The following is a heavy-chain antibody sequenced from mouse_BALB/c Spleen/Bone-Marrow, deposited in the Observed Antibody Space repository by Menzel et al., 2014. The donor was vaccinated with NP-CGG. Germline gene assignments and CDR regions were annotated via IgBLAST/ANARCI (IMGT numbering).Heavy chain of an antibody. CDR2: IHPGSGGT. V-gene: IGHV1-15*01. J-gene: IGHJ4*01. Sequence: VQLQQSGAELVRPGASVKLSCKALGYTFTDYEMHWVKQTPEHGLEWIGAIHPGSGGTAYNQKFKGKATLTADKSSGPAFQEVSRLTSEDSSFYFRTKGRIPHHAKDHWGQGTSGTGSS. CDR1: GYTFTDYE. D-gene: IGHD5-2*01. CDR3: TKGRIPHHAKDH.